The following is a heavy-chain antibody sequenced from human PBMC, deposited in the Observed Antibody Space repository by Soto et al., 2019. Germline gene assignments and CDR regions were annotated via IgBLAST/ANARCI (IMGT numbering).Heavy chain of an antibody. CDR1: GFTFSSYA. CDR2: ISYDGSNK. Sequence: PGGSLRLSCAASGFTFSSYAMHWVRQAPGKGLEWVAVISYDGSNKYYADSVKGRFTISRDNSKNTLYLQMNSLRAEDTAVYYCARDQRGYSYGYGVDYWGQGTLVTVSS. J-gene: IGHJ4*02. V-gene: IGHV3-30-3*01. D-gene: IGHD5-18*01. CDR3: ARDQRGYSYGYGVDY.